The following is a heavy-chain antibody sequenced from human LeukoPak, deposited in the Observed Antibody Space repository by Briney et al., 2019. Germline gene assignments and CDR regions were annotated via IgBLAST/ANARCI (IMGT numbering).Heavy chain of an antibody. CDR1: GGSISSYY. CDR3: ARDGGSSRIFDY. V-gene: IGHV4-59*01. CDR2: IYYSGST. J-gene: IGHJ4*02. Sequence: SETLSLTCTVSGGSISSYYWSWIRQPPGKGLEWIGYIYYSGSTNYNPSLKSRATISVDTSKNQFSLKLSSVTAADTAVYYCARDGGSSRIFDYWGQGTLVTVSS. D-gene: IGHD6-13*01.